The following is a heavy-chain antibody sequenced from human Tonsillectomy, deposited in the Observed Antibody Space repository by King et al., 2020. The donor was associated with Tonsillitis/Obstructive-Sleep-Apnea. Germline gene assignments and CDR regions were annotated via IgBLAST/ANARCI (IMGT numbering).Heavy chain of an antibody. Sequence: VQLVESGSELKKPGASVKVYCKASGYTFTSYGMNWVRQAPGQGVEWMGWSNTNTGNPTYAQGFTGRFVFSLETSVSTAYLQISSLKAEDTAVYYCARTRWYFGYDSRGWFDPWGQGTLVTVSS. V-gene: IGHV7-4-1*02. CDR3: ARTRWYFGYDSRGWFDP. J-gene: IGHJ5*02. CDR2: SNTNTGNP. CDR1: GYTFTSYG. D-gene: IGHD3-22*01.